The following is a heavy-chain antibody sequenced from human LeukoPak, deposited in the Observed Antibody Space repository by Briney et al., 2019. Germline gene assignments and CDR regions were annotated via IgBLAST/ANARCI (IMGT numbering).Heavy chain of an antibody. V-gene: IGHV3-30*18. Sequence: PGGSLRLSCAASGFTFSSYGMHWVRQAPGKGLEWVALISHDGSDKYFADSVKGRFTISRDNSKNTLYLQVNSLRGDDTAVYYCAKERGRLGELSLYLAIDYWGQGTLVTVSA. CDR2: ISHDGSDK. J-gene: IGHJ4*02. CDR3: AKERGRLGELSLYLAIDY. D-gene: IGHD3-16*02. CDR1: GFTFSSYG.